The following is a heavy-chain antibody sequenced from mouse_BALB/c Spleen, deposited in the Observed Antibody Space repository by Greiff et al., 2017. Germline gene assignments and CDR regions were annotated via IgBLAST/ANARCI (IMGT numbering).Heavy chain of an antibody. D-gene: IGHD3-1*01. V-gene: IGHV14-3*02. CDR2: IDPANGNT. Sequence: VQLQQSGAELVKPGASVKLSCTASGFNIKDTYMHWVKQRPEQGLEWIGRIDPANGNTKYDPKFQGKATITANTSSNTAYLQLSSLTSEDAAVYCVARSGSGYWGQGTTLTVSS. CDR3: ARSGSGY. J-gene: IGHJ2*01. CDR1: GFNIKDTY.